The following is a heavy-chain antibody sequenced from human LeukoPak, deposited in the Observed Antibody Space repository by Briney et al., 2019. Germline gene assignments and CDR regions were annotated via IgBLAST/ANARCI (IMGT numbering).Heavy chain of an antibody. Sequence: PGGSLRLSCAASGFTVSSNYMSWVRQAPGKGLEWVSVIYSGGSTYYADSVKGRFTISRDNSKNTLYLQMNSLRAEDTAVYYCAREDAVGARGFDPWGQGTLVTVSS. J-gene: IGHJ5*02. V-gene: IGHV3-53*01. CDR3: AREDAVGARGFDP. D-gene: IGHD1-26*01. CDR2: IYSGGST. CDR1: GFTVSSNY.